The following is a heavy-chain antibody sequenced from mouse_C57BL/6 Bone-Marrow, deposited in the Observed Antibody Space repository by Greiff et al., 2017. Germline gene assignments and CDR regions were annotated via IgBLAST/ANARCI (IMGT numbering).Heavy chain of an antibody. D-gene: IGHD1-1*01. Sequence: DVKLVESGPGLVKPSQSLSLTCSVTGYSITSGYYWNWIRQFPGNKLEWMGYISYDGSNNYNPSLKNRISITRDTSKNQFFLKLNSVTTEDTATYYCASGYGSWGQGTLVTVSA. CDR2: ISYDGSN. V-gene: IGHV3-6*01. J-gene: IGHJ3*01. CDR1: GYSITSGYY. CDR3: ASGYGS.